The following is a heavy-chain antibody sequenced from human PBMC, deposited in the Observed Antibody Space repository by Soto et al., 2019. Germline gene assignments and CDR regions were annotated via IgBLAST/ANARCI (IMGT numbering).Heavy chain of an antibody. CDR1: GFTFSSYA. CDR2: ISGSGGST. Sequence: EVQLLESGGGWVQPGGSLRLSCAASGFTFSSYAMSWVRQAPGKGLEWVSAISGSGGSTYYADSVKGRFTISRDKSKNTLYLQMNSLRAEDTAVDYCAKPIAARGAFDIWGQGTMVTVSS. V-gene: IGHV3-23*01. D-gene: IGHD6-6*01. J-gene: IGHJ3*02. CDR3: AKPIAARGAFDI.